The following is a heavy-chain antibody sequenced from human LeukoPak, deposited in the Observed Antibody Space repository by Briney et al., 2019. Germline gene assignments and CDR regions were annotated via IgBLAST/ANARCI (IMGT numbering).Heavy chain of an antibody. J-gene: IGHJ6*03. Sequence: GGSLRLSCAASGFTFSSYGMHWVRQAPGKGLEWVAFIRYDGSNKYYADSVKGRFTISRDNSKNTLYLQMNSLRAEDTAVYYCAKERDSGYDLIYYYCYMDVWGKGATVTISS. CDR2: IRYDGSNK. D-gene: IGHD5-12*01. CDR3: AKERDSGYDLIYYYCYMDV. CDR1: GFTFSSYG. V-gene: IGHV3-30*02.